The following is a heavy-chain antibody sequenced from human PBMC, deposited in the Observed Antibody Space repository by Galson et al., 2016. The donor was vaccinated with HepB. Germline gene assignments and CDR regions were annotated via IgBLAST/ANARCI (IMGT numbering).Heavy chain of an antibody. D-gene: IGHD2-8*01. V-gene: IGHV1-3*01. CDR2: SNAGNGNR. CDR1: GYTFTSYA. CDR3: ARDSNGVPN. Sequence: SVKVSCKASGYTFTSYALHWVRQAPIQRPVWMGWSNAGNGNRIYAQKFQGRVTITRDTSASIAYMELSSLRSEGTAVYYCARDSNGVPNWGPGTLVTVSS. J-gene: IGHJ4*02.